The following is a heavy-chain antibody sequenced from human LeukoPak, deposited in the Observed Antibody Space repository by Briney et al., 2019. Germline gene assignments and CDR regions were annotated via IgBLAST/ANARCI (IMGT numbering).Heavy chain of an antibody. D-gene: IGHD5-18*01. V-gene: IGHV4-59*12. Sequence: SETLSLTCTVSGGSISSYYWSWIRQPPGKGLEWIGYIYYSGSTNYNPSLKRRVTISVDTSKNEFSLKLCSVTAADTAVYYCARDSGYSFGLVVWGQGTLVTASS. J-gene: IGHJ4*02. CDR3: ARDSGYSFGLVV. CDR1: GGSISSYY. CDR2: IYYSGST.